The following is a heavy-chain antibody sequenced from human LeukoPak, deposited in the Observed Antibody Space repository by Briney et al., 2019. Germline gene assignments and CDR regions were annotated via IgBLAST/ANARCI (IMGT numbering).Heavy chain of an antibody. D-gene: IGHD3-22*01. V-gene: IGHV3-30*04. Sequence: GGSLRLSCAASGFIFSNYAMHWVRQAPGKGLEWVALISYDGSNKYYADSVKGRFTISRDNSKNTLYLRMSSLRSDDTAVYYCARENQAFYYDSTGYPRVYYFDYWGQGTLVTVSS. CDR3: ARENQAFYYDSTGYPRVYYFDY. CDR1: GFIFSNYA. J-gene: IGHJ4*02. CDR2: ISYDGSNK.